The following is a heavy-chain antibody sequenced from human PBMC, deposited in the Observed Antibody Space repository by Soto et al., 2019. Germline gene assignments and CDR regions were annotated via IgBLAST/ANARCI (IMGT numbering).Heavy chain of an antibody. D-gene: IGHD5-12*01. CDR2: ISWNSGSI. Sequence: GGSLRLSCAASGFTFDDYAMHWVRQAPGKGLEWVSGISWNSGSIGYADSVKGRFTISRDNAKNSLYLQMNSLRAEDTALYYCAKDHSGYDSFPIPYMDVWGKGTTVTVSS. V-gene: IGHV3-9*01. CDR1: GFTFDDYA. J-gene: IGHJ6*03. CDR3: AKDHSGYDSFPIPYMDV.